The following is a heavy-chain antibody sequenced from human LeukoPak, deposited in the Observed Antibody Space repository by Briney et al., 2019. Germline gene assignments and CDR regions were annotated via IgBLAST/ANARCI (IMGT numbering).Heavy chain of an antibody. D-gene: IGHD2-2*01. J-gene: IGHJ4*02. Sequence: ASVKVSCKASGYTFTSYDINWVRQATGRGLEWMGWMNPNSGNTGYAQKFQGRVTMTRNTSISTAYMELSSLRSEDTAVYYCARVHYSREHCSSTSCYASFDYWGQGTLVTVSS. V-gene: IGHV1-8*01. CDR1: GYTFTSYD. CDR3: ARVHYSREHCSSTSCYASFDY. CDR2: MNPNSGNT.